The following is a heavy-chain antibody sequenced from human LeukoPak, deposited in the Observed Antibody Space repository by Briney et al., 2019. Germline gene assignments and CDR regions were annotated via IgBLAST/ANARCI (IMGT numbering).Heavy chain of an antibody. D-gene: IGHD4-17*01. V-gene: IGHV3-23*01. CDR3: ARDPNGDYVGAFDM. CDR1: GFTFSTYA. CDR2: IRGGGQSA. Sequence: GGSQRLSCTASGFTFSTYAMTWVRQAPGKGLEWVSSIRGGGQSAFYADSVRGRFAISRDNSKNTLFLQMTSLRAEDTAVYYCARDPNGDYVGAFDMWGPGTMVTVSS. J-gene: IGHJ3*02.